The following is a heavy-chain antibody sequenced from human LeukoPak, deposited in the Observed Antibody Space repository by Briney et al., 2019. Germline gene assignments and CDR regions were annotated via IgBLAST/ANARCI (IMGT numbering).Heavy chain of an antibody. D-gene: IGHD6-19*01. CDR3: STDRVSGWD. V-gene: IGHV3-15*01. CDR1: GFTFSSYS. CDR2: IKTKTDGGTT. J-gene: IGHJ4*02. Sequence: GGSLRLSCAASGFTFSSYSMSWVRQAPGKGLEWVGRIKTKTDGGTTDYAAPVKGRFTISRDDSKNTLFLQMNSLKTEDTAVYYCSTDRVSGWDWGQGTLVTVSS.